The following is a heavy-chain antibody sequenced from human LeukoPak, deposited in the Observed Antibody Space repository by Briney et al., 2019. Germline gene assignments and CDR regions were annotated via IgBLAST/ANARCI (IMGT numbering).Heavy chain of an antibody. J-gene: IGHJ4*02. CDR3: ARGYYDSSGSPFDY. Sequence: GGSLRLSCAASGFTFSSYWMSWVRQAPGKGLEWVANIKQDGSEKYYVDSVKGRFTIFRDSAKNSLFLQMNSLRAEDTVVYYCARGYYDSSGSPFDYWGQGTLVTVSS. D-gene: IGHD3-22*01. CDR2: IKQDGSEK. CDR1: GFTFSSYW. V-gene: IGHV3-7*01.